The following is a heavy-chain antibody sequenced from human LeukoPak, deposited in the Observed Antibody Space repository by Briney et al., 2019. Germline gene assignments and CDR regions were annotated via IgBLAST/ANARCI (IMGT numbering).Heavy chain of an antibody. Sequence: GGSLRLSCAASGFTFSSYSMNWVRQDPGKGLEWVAVIWYDGSNKYYADSVKGRFTISRDNSKNTLYLQMNSLRAEDTAVYYCAILRLDYYDSSGSFDYWGQGTLVTVSS. D-gene: IGHD3-22*01. CDR1: GFTFSSYS. J-gene: IGHJ4*02. CDR2: IWYDGSNK. V-gene: IGHV3-33*08. CDR3: AILRLDYYDSSGSFDY.